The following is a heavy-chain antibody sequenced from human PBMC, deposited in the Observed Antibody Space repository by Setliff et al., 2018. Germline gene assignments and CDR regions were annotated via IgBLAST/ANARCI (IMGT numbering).Heavy chain of an antibody. CDR2: ISSSGSTI. CDR1: GFTFSDYY. Sequence: GGSLRLSCAASGFTFSDYYMSWIRQAPGKGLEWVSYISSSGSTIYYADSVKGRFTISRDNAKNSLYLQMKSLRVEDTAVYYCVRGEIVSGNYLGFWGQGTQVTVSS. J-gene: IGHJ4*02. CDR3: VRGEIVSGNYLGF. D-gene: IGHD1-26*01. V-gene: IGHV3-11*04.